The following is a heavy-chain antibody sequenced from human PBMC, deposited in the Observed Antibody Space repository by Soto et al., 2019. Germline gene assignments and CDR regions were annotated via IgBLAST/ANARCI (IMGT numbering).Heavy chain of an antibody. CDR1: GYSFTTYW. D-gene: IGHD5-12*01. J-gene: IGHJ4*02. CDR2: IYPGESET. Sequence: GESLKISCQVSGYSFTTYWIGWVRQMPGKGLERMAIIYPGESETIYSPSFQGQVTISADKSISTDYLQWSSLKASDISIYYCARAKSNGYDSIVNYWGLGTLVTVSS. V-gene: IGHV5-51*01. CDR3: ARAKSNGYDSIVNY.